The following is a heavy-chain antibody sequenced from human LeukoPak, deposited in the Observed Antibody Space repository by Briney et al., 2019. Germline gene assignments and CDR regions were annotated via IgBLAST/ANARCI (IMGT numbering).Heavy chain of an antibody. CDR1: GFTVSDNY. J-gene: IGHJ5*02. CDR3: ARDAPQVPAAGVLAS. CDR2: MYSRGDT. D-gene: IGHD6-13*01. Sequence: GGSLRFSCAASGFTVSDNYMSWVRQAPGKGLEWVSVMYSRGDTYYANSVKGRFTFSRDISKNTLYLQMNGLRIEDTAMYYCARDAPQVPAAGVLASWGQGTLVIVSS. V-gene: IGHV3-53*01.